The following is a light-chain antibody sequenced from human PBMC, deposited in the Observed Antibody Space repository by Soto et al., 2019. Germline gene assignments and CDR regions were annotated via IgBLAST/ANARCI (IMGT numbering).Light chain of an antibody. CDR1: SSDVGGYNY. CDR3: SSYRSSSHYV. J-gene: IGLJ1*01. Sequence: QSALTQPASVSGSPGQSITISCTGTSSDVGGYNYVSWYQQHPGKAPKLMIYDVSNRPSGVSNRFSGSKSGNTASLTISGLQAEDEADYYCSSYRSSSHYVFGTGTKVTVL. V-gene: IGLV2-14*01. CDR2: DVS.